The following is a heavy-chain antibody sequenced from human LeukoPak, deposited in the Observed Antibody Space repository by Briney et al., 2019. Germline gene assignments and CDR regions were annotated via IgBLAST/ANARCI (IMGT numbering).Heavy chain of an antibody. D-gene: IGHD6-19*01. CDR2: IKPDGSDT. CDR1: GFTFTTHW. CDR3: AREVSGYTSGWDAFDV. Sequence: PGGSLRLSCGASGFTFTTHWIHWVRQAPGKGLVWVSRIKPDGSDTNYADSVKGRFTISRDNAKNSLYLQMNSLRAEDTAVYYCAREVSGYTSGWDAFDVWGQGTMVTVSS. V-gene: IGHV3-74*01. J-gene: IGHJ3*01.